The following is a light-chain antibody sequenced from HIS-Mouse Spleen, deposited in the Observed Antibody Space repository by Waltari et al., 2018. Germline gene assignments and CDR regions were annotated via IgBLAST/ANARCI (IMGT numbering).Light chain of an antibody. CDR3: YSTDSSGNHRV. Sequence: SYELTQPPSVSVSPGQTARITCSGDALPKKYAYWYQQKSGQAPVPVIYEDSKRPPGIPERFSGSSSGTMATLTISGAQVEDEADYYCYSTDSSGNHRVFGGGTKLTVL. V-gene: IGLV3-10*01. CDR2: EDS. CDR1: ALPKKY. J-gene: IGLJ2*01.